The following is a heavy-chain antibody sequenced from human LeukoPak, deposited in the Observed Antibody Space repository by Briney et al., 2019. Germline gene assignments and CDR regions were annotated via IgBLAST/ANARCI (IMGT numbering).Heavy chain of an antibody. V-gene: IGHV3-13*01. CDR3: AKDRSDAYDFWSGHDAFDI. CDR1: GFTFSNYD. J-gene: IGHJ3*02. CDR2: IGTGGDT. Sequence: GGSLRLSCAASGFTFSNYDMEWVRQPTGKPLEWVSHIGTGGDTYYPTPVKGRFTISRDNSKNTLYLQMNSLRAEDTAVYYCAKDRSDAYDFWSGHDAFDIWGQGTMVTVSS. D-gene: IGHD3-3*01.